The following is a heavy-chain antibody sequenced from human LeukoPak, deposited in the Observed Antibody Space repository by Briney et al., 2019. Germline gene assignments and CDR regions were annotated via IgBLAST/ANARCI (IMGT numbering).Heavy chain of an antibody. CDR3: ARGMGPGRDAFDI. CDR1: GFTFSTHT. J-gene: IGHJ3*02. V-gene: IGHV3-48*02. CDR2: ISSSSNTI. D-gene: IGHD1-14*01. Sequence: TGGSLRLSCAASGFTFSTHTMNWVRQAPGKGLEWVSYISSSSNTIYCGDSVQGRFTISRDNAKNSLYLQMSSLRDEDTAVYYCARGMGPGRDAFDIWGQGTMVTVSS.